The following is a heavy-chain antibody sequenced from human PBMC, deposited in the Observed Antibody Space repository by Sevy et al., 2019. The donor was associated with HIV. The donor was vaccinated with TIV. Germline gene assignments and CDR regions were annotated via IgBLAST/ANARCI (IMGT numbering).Heavy chain of an antibody. CDR1: GFTFSSYS. D-gene: IGHD6-19*01. CDR2: ISSSSSYI. CDR3: ARDAAVAGSYFDY. Sequence: GGSLRLSCAASGFTFSSYSMNWVRQAPGKGLEWVSSISSSSSYIYYADSVKGRFTISRDNAKNSLYLQMNSLRAEDTAVYYCARDAAVAGSYFDYWGQGTLVTVSS. V-gene: IGHV3-21*01. J-gene: IGHJ4*02.